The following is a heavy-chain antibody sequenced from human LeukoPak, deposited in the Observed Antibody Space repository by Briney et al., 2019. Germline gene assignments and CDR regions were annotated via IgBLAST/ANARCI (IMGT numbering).Heavy chain of an antibody. CDR3: ARRYDYADY. Sequence: GGSLRLSCAASGFTFSSYAMHWVRQAPGKGLEWGAVISYDGSNKYYADSVKGRFTISRDNSKNTLYLQMNSLRAEDTAVYYCARRYDYADYWGQGTLVTVSS. CDR1: GFTFSSYA. D-gene: IGHD5-12*01. V-gene: IGHV3-30-3*01. CDR2: ISYDGSNK. J-gene: IGHJ4*02.